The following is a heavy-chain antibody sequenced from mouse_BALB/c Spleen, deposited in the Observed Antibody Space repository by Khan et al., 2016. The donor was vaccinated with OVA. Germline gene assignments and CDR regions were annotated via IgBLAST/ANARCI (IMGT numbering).Heavy chain of an antibody. Sequence: QVQLQQSGAELVKPGASVRLSCKASGYTFTSYYLYWLKQRPGHGLEWIGDINPSNGGTNFNENFKTKATLTVDKSSSTAYMQLSSLTSEDSAVYYCTRSGYGAFAYWGQGTLVTVSA. D-gene: IGHD1-1*02. CDR1: GYTFTSYY. CDR3: TRSGYGAFAY. V-gene: IGHV1S81*02. CDR2: INPSNGGT. J-gene: IGHJ3*01.